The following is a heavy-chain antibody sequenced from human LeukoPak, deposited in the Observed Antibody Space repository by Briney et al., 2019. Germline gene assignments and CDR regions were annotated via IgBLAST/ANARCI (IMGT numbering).Heavy chain of an antibody. J-gene: IGHJ4*02. D-gene: IGHD6-13*01. CDR3: ASGPYPAAGTDHQFDY. Sequence: SETLSLTCTVSGAPISSYYWSWIRQPPGKGLEWIGYIYYSGSTNYNPSLYNPSLKSRVTISVDTSKNQFSLKLSSVTAADTAVYYCASGPYPAAGTDHQFDYWGRGTLVTASS. V-gene: IGHV4-59*01. CDR1: GAPISSYY. CDR2: IYYSGST.